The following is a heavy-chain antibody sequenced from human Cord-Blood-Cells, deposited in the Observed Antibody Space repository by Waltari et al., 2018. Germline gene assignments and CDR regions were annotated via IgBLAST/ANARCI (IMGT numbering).Heavy chain of an antibody. J-gene: IGHJ3*02. D-gene: IGHD4-17*01. CDR1: GFTFSGSA. CDR3: TSTTVINAFDI. Sequence: EVQLVESGGGLVQPGGSLTLSCAASGFTFSGSAMHWVRPAAGKGLEGVGRSRSKGNSYATAYAASVKGRFTISRDDSKNTAYLQMNSLKTEDTAVYYCTSTTVINAFDIWGQGTMVTVSS. CDR2: SRSKGNSYAT. V-gene: IGHV3-73*02.